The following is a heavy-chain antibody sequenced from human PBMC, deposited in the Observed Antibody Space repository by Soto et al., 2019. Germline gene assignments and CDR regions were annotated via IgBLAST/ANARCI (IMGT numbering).Heavy chain of an antibody. CDR1: GFSLTTRGVG. V-gene: IGHV2-5*02. Sequence: QITLKESGPTLVKPTQTLTLTCTFSGFSLTTRGVGVGWIRQPPGKALECLALIYWDDDKRYSPSLQSRLSITKDTPQNQVVLTMTNVDPVDTATYYCAHIPNYYQYDWFDPWGQGTLVSVSS. D-gene: IGHD3-16*01. CDR2: IYWDDDK. J-gene: IGHJ5*02. CDR3: AHIPNYYQYDWFDP.